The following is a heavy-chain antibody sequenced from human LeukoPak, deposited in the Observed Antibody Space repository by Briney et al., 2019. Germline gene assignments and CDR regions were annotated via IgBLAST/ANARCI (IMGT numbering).Heavy chain of an antibody. V-gene: IGHV3-72*01. D-gene: IGHD6-13*01. Sequence: PGGSLRLSCAVSGFTLRDYYLDWVRPAPGQGLAWVGRMRNKANGYTTEYAASVKGRFSISRDDSKNSLYLQMNSLKTEDTAVYYCVRGGDSSNRKRSLGFWGQGTLVTVSS. CDR2: MRNKANGYTT. J-gene: IGHJ4*02. CDR1: GFTLRDYY. CDR3: VRGGDSSNRKRSLGF.